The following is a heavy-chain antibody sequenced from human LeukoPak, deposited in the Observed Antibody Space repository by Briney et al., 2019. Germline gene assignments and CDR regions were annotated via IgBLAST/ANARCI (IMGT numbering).Heavy chain of an antibody. V-gene: IGHV4-59*08. D-gene: IGHD3-9*01. J-gene: IGHJ4*02. CDR1: ADSMRDHF. CDR3: ARTGDVYDTLTGYSYFFDY. CDR2: IYYRETT. Sequence: SSETLSLTCTVSADSMRDHFWSWIRQPPGKGLEWIGYIYYRETTNYDPSLKSRVTISIDKSKRQFSLRLNSVTASDTAVYYCARTGDVYDTLTGYSYFFDYWGQGTLVTVFS.